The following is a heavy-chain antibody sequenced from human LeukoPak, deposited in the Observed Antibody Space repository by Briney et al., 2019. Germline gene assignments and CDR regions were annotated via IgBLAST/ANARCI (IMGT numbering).Heavy chain of an antibody. CDR1: GFTFSHYA. J-gene: IGHJ6*03. V-gene: IGHV3-30*01. CDR3: ARGAPYCSSTSCYPNYYYYMDV. CDR2: ISYDGNHK. D-gene: IGHD2-2*01. Sequence: GGSLRLSCAASGFTFSHYAMHWVRQAPGKGLEWVAVISYDGNHKYYADFVKGRFTISRDNSKNTLYVQMNSLRAEDTAVYYCARGAPYCSSTSCYPNYYYYMDVWGKGTTVTVSS.